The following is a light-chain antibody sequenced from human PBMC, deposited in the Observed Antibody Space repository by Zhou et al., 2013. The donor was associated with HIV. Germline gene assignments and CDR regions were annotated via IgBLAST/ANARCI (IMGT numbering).Light chain of an antibody. CDR2: GAS. CDR1: QRISSY. J-gene: IGKJ2*01. CDR3: QQYNDWPRT. V-gene: IGKV3-15*01. Sequence: EIVLTQSPGTLSLSPGERATLSCRATQRISSYLAWYQQKLGQAPRLLIYGASTRATGIPARFSGSGSGTEFTLTISSMQSEDFAVYYCQQYNDWPRTFGQGTKLEIK.